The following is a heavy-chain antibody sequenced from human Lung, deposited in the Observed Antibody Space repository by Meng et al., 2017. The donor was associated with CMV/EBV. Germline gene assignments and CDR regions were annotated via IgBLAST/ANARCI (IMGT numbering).Heavy chain of an antibody. CDR1: GLSLNRNIR. V-gene: IGHV4-4*03. CDR3: ARGKQDAWELLAY. J-gene: IGHJ4*02. CDR2: IDERASN. Sequence: PLLVAGRRMVKPPGTRTSRYGVSGLSLNRNIRWTWLRQPPGKGLEWIGDIDERASNNYTPSHTSRTSTSLRKSKTRFSLKVNSVTRADTAVYYCARGKQDAWELLAYWGQGALVTVSS. D-gene: IGHD1-26*01.